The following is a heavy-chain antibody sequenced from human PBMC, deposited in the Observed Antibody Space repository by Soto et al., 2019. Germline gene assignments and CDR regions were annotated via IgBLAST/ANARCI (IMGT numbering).Heavy chain of an antibody. CDR3: ARRSSRPDYYDSSGPYGMDV. CDR1: GGTFSSYT. V-gene: IGHV1-69*02. CDR2: IIPILGIA. D-gene: IGHD3-22*01. J-gene: IGHJ6*02. Sequence: QVQLVQSGAEVKKPGSSVKVSCKASGGTFSSYTISWVRQAPGQGLEWMGRIIPILGIANYAQKFQGRVTITADKSTSTAYMELSSLRSEDTAVYYCARRSSRPDYYDSSGPYGMDVWGQGTTVTVSS.